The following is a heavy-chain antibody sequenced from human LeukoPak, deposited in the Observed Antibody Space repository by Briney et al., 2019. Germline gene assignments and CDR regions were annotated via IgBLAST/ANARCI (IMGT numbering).Heavy chain of an antibody. CDR1: GFTFSSYS. J-gene: IGHJ6*03. CDR2: ISSSSSYI. D-gene: IGHD2-2*01. CDR3: ARVAYCSSTSCYFIGRDYYYYMDV. Sequence: GGSLRLSCAASGFTFSSYSMNWVRQAPGKGLEWVSSISSSSSYIYYADSVKGRFTISRDNAKNSLYLQMNSLRAEDTAVYYCARVAYCSSTSCYFIGRDYYYYMDVWGKGTTVTVSS. V-gene: IGHV3-21*01.